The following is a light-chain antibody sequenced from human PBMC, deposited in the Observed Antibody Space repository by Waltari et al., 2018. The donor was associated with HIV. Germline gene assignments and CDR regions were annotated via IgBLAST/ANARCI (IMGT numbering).Light chain of an antibody. CDR2: DVS. J-gene: IGLJ2*01. CDR3: SSYTDSNMSIV. CDR1: TSDVGGFNY. V-gene: IGLV2-14*01. Sequence: QSALTQPASVSGSPGQSIAISCTGTTSDVGGFNYVSWYQQHPGKAPKLIIYDVSKRPSGVSNRFSGSKSGNTASLSISGLQAEDDADYYCSSYTDSNMSIVFGEGTKLTVL.